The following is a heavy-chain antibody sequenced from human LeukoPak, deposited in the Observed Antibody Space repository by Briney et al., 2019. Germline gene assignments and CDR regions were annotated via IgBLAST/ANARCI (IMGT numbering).Heavy chain of an antibody. CDR3: ARGRASAFDV. CDR1: GASASTRGVA. Sequence: QTLSPTCVMSGASASTRGVAWDWVRQSPSRGLEWLGRTYYTSKWNTDYAVSVKSRIVVNPDTSKNQFSLQLNSVTSEDTAVYYCARGRASAFDVWGQGTMVTVSS. J-gene: IGHJ3*01. V-gene: IGHV6-1*01. D-gene: IGHD6-25*01. CDR2: TYYTSKWNT.